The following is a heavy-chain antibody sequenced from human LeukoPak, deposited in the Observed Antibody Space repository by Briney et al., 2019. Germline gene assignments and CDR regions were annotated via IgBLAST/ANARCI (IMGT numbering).Heavy chain of an antibody. D-gene: IGHD3-22*01. V-gene: IGHV3-23*01. Sequence: GGSLRLSCAASGFTFSSYAMSWVRQAPGKGLEWVSAISGSGGSTYYADSVKGRFTISRDNAKNSLYLQMNSLRAEDTAVYYCARDLYYYDSSSWSYFQHWGQGTLVTVSS. CDR2: ISGSGGST. J-gene: IGHJ1*01. CDR1: GFTFSSYA. CDR3: ARDLYYYDSSSWSYFQH.